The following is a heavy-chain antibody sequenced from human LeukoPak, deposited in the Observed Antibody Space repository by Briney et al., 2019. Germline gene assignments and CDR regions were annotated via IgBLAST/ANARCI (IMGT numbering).Heavy chain of an antibody. CDR1: GFTFSSYS. Sequence: GGSLRLSCAASGFTFSSYSMNWVRQAPGKGLEWVSYISSSSSTIYYADSVKGRFTISRDNAKNSLYLQMNSLRADDTAVYFCARVLCSGGSCYSDYWGQGTLVTVSS. V-gene: IGHV3-48*04. CDR3: ARVLCSGGSCYSDY. D-gene: IGHD2-15*01. J-gene: IGHJ4*02. CDR2: ISSSSSTI.